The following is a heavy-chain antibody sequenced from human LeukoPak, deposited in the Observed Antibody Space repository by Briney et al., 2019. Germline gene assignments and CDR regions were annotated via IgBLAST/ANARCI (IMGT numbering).Heavy chain of an antibody. D-gene: IGHD6-6*01. CDR3: ARDQRYSSSSEYYYYYYYMDV. J-gene: IGHJ6*03. V-gene: IGHV3-11*04. Sequence: PGGSLRLSCAASGFTFSDYYMSWIRQAPGKGLEWVSYISSSASTIYYADSVKGRFTISRDNAKNSLYLQMNSLRAEDTAVYYCARDQRYSSSSEYYYYYYYMDVWGKGTTVTVSS. CDR2: ISSSASTI. CDR1: GFTFSDYY.